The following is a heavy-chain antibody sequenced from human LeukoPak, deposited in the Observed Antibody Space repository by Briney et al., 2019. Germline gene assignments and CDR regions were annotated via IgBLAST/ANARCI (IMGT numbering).Heavy chain of an antibody. CDR1: GYTFTTYD. D-gene: IGHD4-23*01. CDR2: MNPNSGTT. Sequence: ASVKVSCKASGYTFTTYDINWVRQATGQGLEWMGWMNPNSGTTAYAQKFQGRVTMTRNTSISTAYMELSSLRSEDTAVYYCARGPNKSDGGNSGSAWFDPWGQGTLVTVSS. CDR3: ARGPNKSDGGNSGSAWFDP. J-gene: IGHJ5*02. V-gene: IGHV1-8*01.